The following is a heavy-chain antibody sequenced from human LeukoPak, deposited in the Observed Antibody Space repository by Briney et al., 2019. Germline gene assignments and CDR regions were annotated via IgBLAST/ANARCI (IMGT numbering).Heavy chain of an antibody. V-gene: IGHV4-34*01. J-gene: IGHJ4*02. CDR3: ARLAGIAVAGTNSVDDY. CDR1: GGSFSGYY. Sequence: LKPSETLSLTCAVYGGSFSGYYWSWIRQPPGKGLEWIGEINHSGSTNYNPSLKSRVTISVDTSKNQFSLKLSSVTAADTAVYYCARLAGIAVAGTNSVDDYWGQGTLVTVSS. CDR2: INHSGST. D-gene: IGHD6-19*01.